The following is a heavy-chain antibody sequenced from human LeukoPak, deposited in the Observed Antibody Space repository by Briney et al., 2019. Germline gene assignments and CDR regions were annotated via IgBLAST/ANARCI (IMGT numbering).Heavy chain of an antibody. D-gene: IGHD3-3*01. CDR2: ISGSGGST. Sequence: PGGSLRLSCAASGFTFNNYVMSWVRQAPGKGLEWVSAISGSGGSTYYADSVKGRFTISRDNSKNTLYLQMNSLRAEDTAVYYCAKDIARFLEWSRYYYYYMDVWGKGTTVTVSS. CDR3: AKDIARFLEWSRYYYYYMDV. CDR1: GFTFNNYV. J-gene: IGHJ6*03. V-gene: IGHV3-23*01.